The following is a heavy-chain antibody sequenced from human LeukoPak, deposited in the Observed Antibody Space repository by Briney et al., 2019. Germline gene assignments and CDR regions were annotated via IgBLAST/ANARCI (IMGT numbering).Heavy chain of an antibody. Sequence: GGSLRLSCAASGFSFASFAMGWVRQPPGKGLEWVSTISDSGGRTHYADSVQGRFTIFRDNSKNTLYLQINNLRAEDTAIYYCDAADFWGQGTLVTVSS. CDR3: DAADF. CDR2: ISDSGGRT. V-gene: IGHV3-23*01. CDR1: GFSFASFA. J-gene: IGHJ4*02. D-gene: IGHD6-13*01.